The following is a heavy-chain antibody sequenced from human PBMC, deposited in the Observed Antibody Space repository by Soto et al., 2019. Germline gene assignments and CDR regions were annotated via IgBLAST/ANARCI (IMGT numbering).Heavy chain of an antibody. CDR3: AKIYCSSTSCYIYNPDYYYYYMDV. V-gene: IGHV3-23*01. Sequence: GGSLRLSCAASGFTFSSYAMSWVRQAPGKGLEWVSAISGSGGSTYYADSVKGRFTISRDNSKNTLYLQMNSLRAEDTAVYYCAKIYCSSTSCYIYNPDYYYYYMDVWGKGTTVTVSS. CDR1: GFTFSSYA. D-gene: IGHD2-2*02. CDR2: ISGSGGST. J-gene: IGHJ6*03.